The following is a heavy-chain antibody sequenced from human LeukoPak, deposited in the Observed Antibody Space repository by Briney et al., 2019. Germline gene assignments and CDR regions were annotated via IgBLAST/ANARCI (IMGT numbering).Heavy chain of an antibody. D-gene: IGHD5-12*01. J-gene: IGHJ6*03. V-gene: IGHV3-30*04. CDR2: ISYDGSNK. CDR1: GFTFSSYA. Sequence: GGSLRLSCAASGFTFSSYAMHWVRQAPGKGLEWVAVISYDGSNKYYADSVKGRFTISRDNARNSLYLQMNSLRAEDTAVYYCAREHSGYDFPGRDYYYMDVWGKGTTVTVSS. CDR3: AREHSGYDFPGRDYYYMDV.